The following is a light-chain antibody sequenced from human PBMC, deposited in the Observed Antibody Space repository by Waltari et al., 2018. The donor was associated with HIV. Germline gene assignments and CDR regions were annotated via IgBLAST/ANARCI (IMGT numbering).Light chain of an antibody. CDR3: QQYGSSPQT. CDR1: QRVNRNS. J-gene: IGKJ2*01. V-gene: IGKV3-20*01. CDR2: AAS. Sequence: EVVLTQSPDTLSLSPGEGAVLSCTASQRVNRNSLAWYQQKPGQAPRLLIFAASSRATGIPDRFSGSGSGTDFTLAISGLKPEDFATYYCQQYGSSPQTFGQGTKLEIK.